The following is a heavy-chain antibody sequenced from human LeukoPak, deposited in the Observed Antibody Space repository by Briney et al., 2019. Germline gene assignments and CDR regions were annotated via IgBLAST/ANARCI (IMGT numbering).Heavy chain of an antibody. J-gene: IGHJ4*02. CDR3: AREGYSSSWYDSFDY. V-gene: IGHV3-11*01. CDR1: GFTFSDYY. D-gene: IGHD6-13*01. Sequence: GGSLRLSCAASGFTFSDYYMSWIRQAPGKGLEWVSYISSSGSTIYYADSVKGRFTISRDNAKNSLYLQMNSLRAEDTAVYYCAREGYSSSWYDSFDYWGQGTLVTVSS. CDR2: ISSSGSTI.